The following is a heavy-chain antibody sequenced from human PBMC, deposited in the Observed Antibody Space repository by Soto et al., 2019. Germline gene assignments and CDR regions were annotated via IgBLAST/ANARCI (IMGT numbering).Heavy chain of an antibody. Sequence: EVQLLESGGGLVQPGGSLRLSCAASGFTFSSYAMSWVRQAPGKGLEWVSAISGSGGSTYYADSVKGRFTISRDNSKNTLYLQMNSLRAEDTAVYYCAKDGGGYSSSWYLSIGYYFDYWGQGTLVTVSS. J-gene: IGHJ4*02. CDR3: AKDGGGYSSSWYLSIGYYFDY. V-gene: IGHV3-23*01. CDR1: GFTFSSYA. D-gene: IGHD6-13*01. CDR2: ISGSGGST.